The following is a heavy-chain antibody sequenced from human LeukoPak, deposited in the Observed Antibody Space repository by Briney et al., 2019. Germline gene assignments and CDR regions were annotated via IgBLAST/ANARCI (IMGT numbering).Heavy chain of an antibody. J-gene: IGHJ3*02. V-gene: IGHV4-34*01. CDR1: DGSFNGYF. CDR3: ARDSLELGAFDI. Sequence: SETLSLTCAIYDGSFNGYFWSWIRQPPGKGLEWFGEIHQSGDTIYNPSLKSRVTISVDTSKNQFSLKLSSVTAADTAVYYCARDSLELGAFDIWGQGTMVTVSS. CDR2: IHQSGDT. D-gene: IGHD1-7*01.